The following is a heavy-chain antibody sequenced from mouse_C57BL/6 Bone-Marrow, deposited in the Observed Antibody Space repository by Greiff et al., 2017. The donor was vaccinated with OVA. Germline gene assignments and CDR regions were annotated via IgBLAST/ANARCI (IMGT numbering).Heavy chain of an antibody. CDR1: GFTFTDYY. CDR3: ARSIKFITTVVRWYFDV. J-gene: IGHJ1*03. V-gene: IGHV7-3*01. D-gene: IGHD1-1*01. CDR2: IRNKANGYTT. Sequence: EVQLVESGGGLVQPGGSLSLSCAASGFTFTDYYMSWVRQPPGKALEWLGFIRNKANGYTTEYSASVKGRFTIARDNYQSILYLQMNALRAEDRATYYCARSIKFITTVVRWYFDVWGTGTTVTVSS.